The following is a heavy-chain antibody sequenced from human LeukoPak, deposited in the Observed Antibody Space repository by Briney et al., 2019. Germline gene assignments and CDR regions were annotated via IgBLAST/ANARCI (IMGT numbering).Heavy chain of an antibody. V-gene: IGHV3-30*18. CDR1: GFTFSSYG. Sequence: PGGSLRLSCAASGFTFSSYGMHWVRQAPGKGLEWVAVISYDGSNKYYADSVKGRFTISRDNSKNTLYLQMNSLRAEDTAVYYCAKETEYYYGSGSFDPWGQGTLVTDSS. J-gene: IGHJ5*02. D-gene: IGHD3-10*01. CDR2: ISYDGSNK. CDR3: AKETEYYYGSGSFDP.